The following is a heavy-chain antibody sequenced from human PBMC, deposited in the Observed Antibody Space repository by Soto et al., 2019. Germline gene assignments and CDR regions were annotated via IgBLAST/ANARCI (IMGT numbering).Heavy chain of an antibody. CDR2: FKSNSGDT. J-gene: IGHJ4*02. V-gene: IGHV1-2*02. CDR3: ARDSATMAGSFFDY. D-gene: IGHD1-26*01. CDR1: GYIFIDYY. Sequence: QVQLVQSGAEVKKPGASVKVSCKASGYIFIDYYIHWVRQAPGQGLEWMGWFKSNSGDTRFAQKFQGRVTMTGDTSISTAYMELSSLRSDDTAVYYCARDSATMAGSFFDYWGQGTLVTVSS.